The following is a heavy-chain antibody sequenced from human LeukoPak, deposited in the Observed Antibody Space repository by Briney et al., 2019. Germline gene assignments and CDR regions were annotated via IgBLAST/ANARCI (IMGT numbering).Heavy chain of an antibody. J-gene: IGHJ4*02. CDR3: ARDPPRYQLLSSPLPFDY. CDR2: INPNSGGT. Sequence: ASVKVSCKASGYTFTGYYMHWVRQAPGQGLEGMGWINPNSGGTNYAQKFQGRVTMTRDTSISTAYMELSRLRSDDTAVYYCARDPPRYQLLSSPLPFDYWGQGTLVTVSS. D-gene: IGHD2-2*01. V-gene: IGHV1-2*02. CDR1: GYTFTGYY.